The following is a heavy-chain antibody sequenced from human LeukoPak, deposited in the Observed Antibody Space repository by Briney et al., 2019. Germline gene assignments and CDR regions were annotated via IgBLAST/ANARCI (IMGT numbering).Heavy chain of an antibody. V-gene: IGHV1-2*02. CDR2: INPNSGGT. Sequence: ASVKVSCKASGYTFTGYYMHWVRQAPGQGLEWMGWINPNSGGTSYAQKFQGRVTMTRDTSISTAYMELSRLRSDDTAVYYCARERRYSSGWYHPGYFDYWGQGTLVTVSS. CDR1: GYTFTGYY. CDR3: ARERRYSSGWYHPGYFDY. D-gene: IGHD6-19*01. J-gene: IGHJ4*02.